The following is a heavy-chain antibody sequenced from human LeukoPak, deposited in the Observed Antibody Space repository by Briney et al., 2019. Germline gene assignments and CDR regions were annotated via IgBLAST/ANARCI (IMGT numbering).Heavy chain of an antibody. CDR3: AIRGVEGEYFQL. V-gene: IGHV5-51*01. CDR2: IYPGDSDT. Sequence: PGESLKISCEGSGYSFTTYWIAWVRQMPGKGLEWMGIIYPGDSDTRYSPSFQGQVTISADKSIRTAYLQWSSLKASDTAMYYGAIRGVEGEYFQLWGQGTQVTVSS. CDR1: GYSFTTYW. J-gene: IGHJ1*01. D-gene: IGHD2-21*01.